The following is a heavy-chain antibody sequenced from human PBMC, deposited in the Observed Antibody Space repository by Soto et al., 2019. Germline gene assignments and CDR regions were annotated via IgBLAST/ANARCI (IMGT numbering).Heavy chain of an antibody. D-gene: IGHD3-3*01. CDR3: ARDWTMFGVVIPMDV. Sequence: SVKVSCKASGGTFSSYAISWVRQAPGQGLEWMGGIIPIFGTANYAQKFQGRVTITADESTSTAYMELSSLRSEDTAVYYCARDWTMFGVVIPMDVWGQGTTVTVSS. CDR2: IIPIFGTA. J-gene: IGHJ6*02. V-gene: IGHV1-69*13. CDR1: GGTFSSYA.